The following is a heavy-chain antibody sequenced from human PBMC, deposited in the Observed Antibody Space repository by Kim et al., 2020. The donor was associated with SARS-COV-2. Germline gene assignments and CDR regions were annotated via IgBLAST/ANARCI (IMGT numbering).Heavy chain of an antibody. CDR2: IYYSGST. D-gene: IGHD5-18*01. V-gene: IGHV4-61*01. CDR1: GGSVSSGSYY. J-gene: IGHJ4*02. CDR3: ARVYTAMVTIDY. Sequence: SETLSLTCTVSGGSVSSGSYYWSWIRQPPGKGLEWIGYIYYSGSTNYNPSLKSRVTISVDTSKNQFSLKLSSVTAADTAVYYCARVYTAMVTIDYWGQGTLVTVSS.